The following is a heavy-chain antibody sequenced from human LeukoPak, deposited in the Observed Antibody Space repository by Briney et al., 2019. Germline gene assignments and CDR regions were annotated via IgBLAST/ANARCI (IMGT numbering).Heavy chain of an antibody. CDR2: IYHSGST. CDR3: ARNYYDSSAYNWFDP. CDR1: GGSISSGGYY. D-gene: IGHD3-22*01. V-gene: IGHV4-30-2*01. J-gene: IGHJ5*02. Sequence: SETLSLTCTVSGGSISSGGYYWSWIRQPPGKGLEWIGYIYHSGSTYYNPSLKSRVTISVDRSKNQFSLKLSSVTAADTAVYYCARNYYDSSAYNWFDPWGQGTLVTVSS.